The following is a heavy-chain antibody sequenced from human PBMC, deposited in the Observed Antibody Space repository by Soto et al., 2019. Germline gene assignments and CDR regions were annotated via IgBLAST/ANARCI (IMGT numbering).Heavy chain of an antibody. CDR1: GFTFSSYG. V-gene: IGHV3-33*01. CDR3: ASTSLTGYRFDY. D-gene: IGHD3-9*01. Sequence: QVQLVESGGGVVQPGRSLRLSCAASGFTFSSYGMHWVRQAPGKGLEWVAVIWYDGSNKYYADSVKGRFTISRDNSKNKLYLQMNSLRAEDTAVYYCASTSLTGYRFDYWGQGTLVTVSS. J-gene: IGHJ4*02. CDR2: IWYDGSNK.